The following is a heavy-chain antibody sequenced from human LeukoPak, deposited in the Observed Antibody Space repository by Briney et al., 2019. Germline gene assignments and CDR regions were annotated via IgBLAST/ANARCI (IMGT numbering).Heavy chain of an antibody. Sequence: PGGSLRLSCAASGFTFSSYAMSWVRQAPGKGLERVSAISGSGGSTYYADSVKGRFTISRDNSKNTLYLQMNSLRAEDTAVYYCAKSPPPYDISTGYPPLWGQGTLVTVSS. V-gene: IGHV3-23*01. CDR1: GFTFSSYA. D-gene: IGHD3-9*01. J-gene: IGHJ4*02. CDR2: ISGSGGST. CDR3: AKSPPPYDISTGYPPL.